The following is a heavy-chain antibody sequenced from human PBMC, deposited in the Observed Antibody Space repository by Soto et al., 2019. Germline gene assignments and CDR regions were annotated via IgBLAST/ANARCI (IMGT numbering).Heavy chain of an antibody. V-gene: IGHV3-23*01. CDR3: AKLKGVLRFLEWLLLGPPYFDY. Sequence: PGGSLRLSCAASGFTFSSYAMSWVRQAPGKGLEWVSAISGSGGSTYYADSVKGRFTISRDNSKNTLYLQMNSLRAEDTAVYYCAKLKGVLRFLEWLLLGPPYFDYWGQGTLVTVSS. CDR1: GFTFSSYA. J-gene: IGHJ4*02. CDR2: ISGSGGST. D-gene: IGHD3-3*01.